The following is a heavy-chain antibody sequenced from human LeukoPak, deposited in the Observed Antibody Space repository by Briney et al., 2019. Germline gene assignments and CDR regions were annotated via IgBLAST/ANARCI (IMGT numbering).Heavy chain of an antibody. J-gene: IGHJ3*02. Sequence: GGSLRLSCAASGFTFSSYSMNWVRQAPGKGLEWVSSISSSSSYIYYADSVEGRFTISRDNAKNSLYLQMNSLRAEDTAVYYCASRGGYDDYDSSGYYHDAFDIWGQGTMVTVSS. V-gene: IGHV3-21*01. CDR3: ASRGGYDDYDSSGYYHDAFDI. D-gene: IGHD3-22*01. CDR2: ISSSSSYI. CDR1: GFTFSSYS.